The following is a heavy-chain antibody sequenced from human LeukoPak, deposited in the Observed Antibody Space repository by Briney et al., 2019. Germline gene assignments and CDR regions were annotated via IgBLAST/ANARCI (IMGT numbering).Heavy chain of an antibody. D-gene: IGHD3-10*02. Sequence: PSETLSLTCTVSGGSISSVKDYWAWIRQPPGKGLEWIATGDYSGGTYYNPSLESRVTISADMSKNQVSLKLSSVTAADTAVYYCARGVRGASHFDYWGQGTLVTVSS. CDR1: GGSISSVKDY. CDR2: GDYSGGT. V-gene: IGHV4-39*07. J-gene: IGHJ4*02. CDR3: ARGVRGASHFDY.